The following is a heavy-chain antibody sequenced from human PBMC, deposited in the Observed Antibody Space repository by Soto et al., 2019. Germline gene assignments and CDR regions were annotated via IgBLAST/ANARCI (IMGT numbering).Heavy chain of an antibody. CDR1: GFTFSDYY. J-gene: IGHJ4*02. Sequence: PGGSLRLSCAASGFTFSDYYMSWIRQAPGKGLEWVSYFSNSVSTMFYADSVKGRFTISRDNAKNSVYLHMHSLRAEDTAVYYCARDAGSGDHDRGYHYAFDYWGQGTLVTVSS. CDR2: FSNSVSTM. V-gene: IGHV3-11*01. D-gene: IGHD3-22*01. CDR3: ARDAGSGDHDRGYHYAFDY.